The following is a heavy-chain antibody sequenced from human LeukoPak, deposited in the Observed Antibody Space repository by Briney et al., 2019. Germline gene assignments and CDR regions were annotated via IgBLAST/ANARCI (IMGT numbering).Heavy chain of an antibody. CDR1: GGTFSSYA. CDR3: ARDHIAAAGTFGY. V-gene: IGHV1-69*04. CDR2: IIPILGIA. D-gene: IGHD6-13*01. Sequence: ASVKVSCKASGGTFSSYAISWVRQAPGQGLEWMGRIIPILGIANYAQKCQGRVTITADKSTSTAYMELSSLRSEDTAVYYCARDHIAAAGTFGYWGQGTLVTVSS. J-gene: IGHJ4*02.